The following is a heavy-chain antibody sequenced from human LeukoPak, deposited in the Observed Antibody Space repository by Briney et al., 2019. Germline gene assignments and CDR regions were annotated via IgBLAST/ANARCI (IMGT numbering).Heavy chain of an antibody. J-gene: IGHJ4*02. D-gene: IGHD6-13*01. CDR3: ARKSSSWYLFLLDY. CDR1: GYTFTSYG. Sequence: ASVKVSCKASGYTFTSYGISCVRQAPGQGLEWMGWISAYNGNTNYAQKLQGRVTMTTDTSTSTAYMELRSLRSDDTAVYYCARKSSSWYLFLLDYWGQGTLVTVSS. V-gene: IGHV1-18*01. CDR2: ISAYNGNT.